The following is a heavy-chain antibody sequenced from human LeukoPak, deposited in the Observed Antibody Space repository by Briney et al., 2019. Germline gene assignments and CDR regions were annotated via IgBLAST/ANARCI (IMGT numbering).Heavy chain of an antibody. CDR2: ISWNSGSI. CDR1: GFTFDDCA. V-gene: IGHV3-9*01. CDR3: AKDLGYDSSGYAFDI. D-gene: IGHD3-22*01. J-gene: IGHJ3*02. Sequence: GRSLRLSCAASGFTFDDCAMHWVRQAPGKGLEWVSGISWNSGSIGYADSVKGRFTISRDNAKNSLYLQMNGLRAEDTALYYCAKDLGYDSSGYAFDIWGQGTMVTVSS.